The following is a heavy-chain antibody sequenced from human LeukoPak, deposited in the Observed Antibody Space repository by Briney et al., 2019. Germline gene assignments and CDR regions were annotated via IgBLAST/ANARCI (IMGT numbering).Heavy chain of an antibody. J-gene: IGHJ4*02. CDR3: ARTNVATPGYG. CDR1: GFTFSNYW. CDR2: LKQDGSEE. D-gene: IGHD6-13*01. Sequence: GGSLRLSCAASGFTFSNYWMSWVRQAPGKGLEWLANLKQDGSEEYYVDSVKGRFTISRDNAENSLFLQMNSLGAEDTAVYYCARTNVATPGYGWGQGTLVTVSS. V-gene: IGHV3-7*01.